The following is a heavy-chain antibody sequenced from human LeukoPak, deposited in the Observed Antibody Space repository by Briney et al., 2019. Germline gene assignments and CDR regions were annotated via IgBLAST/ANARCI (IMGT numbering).Heavy chain of an antibody. CDR3: ARGRRTVVTPGYYYYSMDV. CDR2: MNPNSGNT. V-gene: IGHV1-8*03. J-gene: IGHJ6*03. CDR1: GYTFTSYD. D-gene: IGHD4-23*01. Sequence: GASVKVSCKASGYTFTSYDINWVRQATGQGLEWMGWMNPNSGNTGYAQKFQGRVTITRNTSISTAYMELSSLRSEDTAVYYCARGRRTVVTPGYYYYSMDVWGKGTTVTVSS.